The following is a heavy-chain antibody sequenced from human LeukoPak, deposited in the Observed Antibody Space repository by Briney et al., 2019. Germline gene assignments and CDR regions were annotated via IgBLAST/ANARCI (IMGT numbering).Heavy chain of an antibody. J-gene: IGHJ4*02. V-gene: IGHV3-23*01. D-gene: IGHD3-22*01. CDR2: ISGSGGST. Sequence: GGSLRLSCAASGFTFSSYGMSWVRQAPGKGLEWVPAISGSGGSTYYADSVKGRFTISRDNSKNTLYLQMNSLRAEDTAVYYCAKSDYYDSSGYFPIDYWGQGTLVTVSS. CDR3: AKSDYYDSSGYFPIDY. CDR1: GFTFSSYG.